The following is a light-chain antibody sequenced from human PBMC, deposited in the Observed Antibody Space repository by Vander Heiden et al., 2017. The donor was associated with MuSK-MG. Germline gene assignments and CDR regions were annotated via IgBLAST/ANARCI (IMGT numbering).Light chain of an antibody. J-gene: IGKJ2*01. CDR2: AAT. V-gene: IGKV1-39*01. CDR1: QRISSY. CDR3: QRSNSTPYT. Sequence: DIKMTHSPSSLSASVGDRVTITCRASQRISSYLSWYQQKPGEAPKLLYDAATRLQSGVPRRFSGSSSTTDFTLTSSMQHPDFFATYCHQRSNSTPYTFGQGTKLEIK.